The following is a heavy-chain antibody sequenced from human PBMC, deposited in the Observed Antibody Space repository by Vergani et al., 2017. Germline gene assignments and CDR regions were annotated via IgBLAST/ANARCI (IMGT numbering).Heavy chain of an antibody. V-gene: IGHV4-4*07. CDR2: IYTSGST. J-gene: IGHJ6*03. CDR3: ARDFAWAHGGYYYYYMDV. CDR1: GGSISSYY. D-gene: IGHD3-9*01. Sequence: QVQLQESGPGLVKPSETLSLTCTVSGGSISSYYWSWIRQPAGKGLEWIGRIYTSGSTNYNPSLKSRVTMSVDTSKNQFSLKLSSVTAADTAVYYWARDFAWAHGGYYYYYMDVWGKGTTVTVSS.